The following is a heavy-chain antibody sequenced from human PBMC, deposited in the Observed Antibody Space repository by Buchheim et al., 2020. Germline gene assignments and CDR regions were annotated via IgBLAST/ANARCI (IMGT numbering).Heavy chain of an antibody. Sequence: QLQLHESGPGLVKPSGTLSLTCSVSGGSITATYWWSWVRQSPGKGLEWIGEVFHLGTTNYNRSLKSRVNMSIDTSKNQFSPTLASVTVADTALYFCVRGFGTATNWFGPWGRGT. D-gene: IGHD6-13*01. CDR3: VRGFGTATNWFGP. CDR2: VFHLGTT. J-gene: IGHJ5*02. CDR1: GGSITATYW. V-gene: IGHV4-4*02.